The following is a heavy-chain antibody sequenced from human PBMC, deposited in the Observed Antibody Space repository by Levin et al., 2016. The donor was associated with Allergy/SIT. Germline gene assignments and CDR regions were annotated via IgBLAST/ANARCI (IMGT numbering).Heavy chain of an antibody. CDR1: GGSFSGYY. D-gene: IGHD6-13*01. V-gene: IGHV4-34*01. CDR3: ARGRAAARGYNWFGP. J-gene: IGHJ5*02. CDR2: INHSGST. Sequence: SETLSLTCAVYGGSFSGYYWSWIRQPPGKGLEWIGEINHSGSTNYNPSLKSRVTISVDTSKNQFSLKLSSVTAADTAVYYCARGRAAARGYNWFGPWGQGTLVTVSS.